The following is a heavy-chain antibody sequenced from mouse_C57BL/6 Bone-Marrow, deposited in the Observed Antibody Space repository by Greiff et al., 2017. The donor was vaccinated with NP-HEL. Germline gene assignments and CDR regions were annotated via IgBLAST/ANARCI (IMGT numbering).Heavy chain of an antibody. CDR2: IYPGGGYT. V-gene: IGHV1-63*01. Sequence: QVQLQQSGAELVRPGTSVKMSCKASGYTFTNYWIGWAKQRPGHGLEWIGDIYPGGGYTNYNEKFKGKATLTADKSSSTAYMQFSSLTSEDSAIYYCARPITTVVATDAMDYWGQGTSVTVSS. J-gene: IGHJ4*01. CDR1: GYTFTNYW. D-gene: IGHD1-1*01. CDR3: ARPITTVVATDAMDY.